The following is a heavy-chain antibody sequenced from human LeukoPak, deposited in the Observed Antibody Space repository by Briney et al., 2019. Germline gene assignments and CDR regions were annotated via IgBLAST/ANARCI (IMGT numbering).Heavy chain of an antibody. Sequence: GGSLRLSCAASGFPFSSYEMNWVRQAPGKGLEWVSYISSSGSTIYYADSVKGRFTISRDNAKNSLYLQMNSLRAEDTAVYYCATGSGWKDFDYWGQGTLVTVSS. V-gene: IGHV3-48*03. J-gene: IGHJ4*02. CDR2: ISSSGSTI. CDR3: ATGSGWKDFDY. D-gene: IGHD6-19*01. CDR1: GFPFSSYE.